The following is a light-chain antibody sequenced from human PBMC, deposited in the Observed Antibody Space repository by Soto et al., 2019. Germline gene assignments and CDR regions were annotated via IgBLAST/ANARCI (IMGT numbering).Light chain of an antibody. J-gene: IGLJ1*01. CDR3: AAWYDNMHAYV. Sequence: QPVLTQPPSASSTPGQTVTISCSGSTSNIGTFYVYWYQHLPGTAPKLLLYLGDQRASGVSARFSGSKSCTSASLAINGRRSDDEDDYYCAAWYDNMHAYVFGSGTKLTVL. CDR2: LGD. CDR1: TSNIGTFY. V-gene: IGLV1-47*02.